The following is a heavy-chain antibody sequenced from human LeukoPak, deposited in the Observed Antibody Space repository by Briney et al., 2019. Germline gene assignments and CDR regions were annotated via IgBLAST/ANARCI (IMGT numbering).Heavy chain of an antibody. CDR2: IYYRGST. Sequence: SETLSLTCTVSGGSISSYYWGWIRQPPGKGLEWIGSIYYRGSTYYNPSLKSRVTISVDTSKNQFSLKLSSVTAADTAVYYCARDSPHYYDSSGYFAYWGQGTLVTVSS. J-gene: IGHJ4*02. V-gene: IGHV4-39*07. D-gene: IGHD3-22*01. CDR3: ARDSPHYYDSSGYFAY. CDR1: GGSISSYY.